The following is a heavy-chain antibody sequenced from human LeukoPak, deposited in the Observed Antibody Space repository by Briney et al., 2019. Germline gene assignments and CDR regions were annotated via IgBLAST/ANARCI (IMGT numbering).Heavy chain of an antibody. J-gene: IGHJ3*02. Sequence: GGSLRLSCEVSGFIFSHYAMNWVRQAPGKGLEWVSYIRSSSSTIYYADSVKGRFTISTDNANNSLYLQMNSLRAEDTAVYYCARSLRNAFDIWGQGTMVTVSS. CDR3: ARSLRNAFDI. CDR1: GFIFSHYA. CDR2: IRSSSSTI. V-gene: IGHV3-48*01. D-gene: IGHD3-3*01.